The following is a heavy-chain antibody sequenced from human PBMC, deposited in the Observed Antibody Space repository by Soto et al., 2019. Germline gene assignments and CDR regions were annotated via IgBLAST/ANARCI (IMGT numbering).Heavy chain of an antibody. CDR3: ARDLGGYMDV. V-gene: IGHV6-1*01. CDR1: GDSVFTNSAAA. D-gene: IGHD6-25*01. CDR2: TFYRSKWYH. Sequence: SQTLSLTCAISGDSVFTNSAAAWNWIRQSPSRGLEWLGRTFYRSKWYHDYSSSVRSRININPDTAKNQFSLQLKSVTPEGTAVYYCARDLGGYMDVWGQGTTVTVSS. J-gene: IGHJ6*02.